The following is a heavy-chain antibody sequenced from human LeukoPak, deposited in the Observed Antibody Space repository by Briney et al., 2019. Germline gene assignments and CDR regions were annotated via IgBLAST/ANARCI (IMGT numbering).Heavy chain of an antibody. CDR2: IYYSGST. CDR3: AREGYSYGNAFDI. V-gene: IGHV4-61*08. D-gene: IGHD5-18*01. J-gene: IGHJ3*02. Sequence: SDTLSLTCTVSGGSISSSDYYWGWIRQPPGKGLEWIGYIYYSGSTNYNPSLKSRVTISVDTSKNQFSLKLSSVTAADTAVYYCAREGYSYGNAFDIWGQGTMVTVSS. CDR1: GGSISSSDYY.